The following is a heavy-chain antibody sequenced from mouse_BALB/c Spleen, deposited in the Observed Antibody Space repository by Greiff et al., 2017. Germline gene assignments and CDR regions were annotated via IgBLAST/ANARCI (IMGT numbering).Heavy chain of an antibody. J-gene: IGHJ2*01. CDR3: ARLYDGYPSFDY. V-gene: IGHV5-6*01. D-gene: IGHD2-3*01. CDR2: ISSGGSYT. Sequence: EVNVVESGGDLVKPGGSLKLSCAASGFTFSSYGMSWVRQTPDKRLEWVATISSGGSYTYYPDSVKGRFTISRDNAKNTLYLQMSSLKSEDTAMYYCARLYDGYPSFDYWGQGTTLTVSS. CDR1: GFTFSSYG.